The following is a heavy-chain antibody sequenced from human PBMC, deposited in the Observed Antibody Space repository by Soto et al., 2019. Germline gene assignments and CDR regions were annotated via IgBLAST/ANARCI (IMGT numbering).Heavy chain of an antibody. CDR3: AKDRVGELADAFDI. CDR2: IGRSGDTT. J-gene: IGHJ3*02. D-gene: IGHD3-10*01. CDR1: GFTFTTYA. Sequence: SGGSLRLSCAASGFTFTTYAMTWVRQAPGKGLEWVSGIGRSGDTTYYADSVKGRFTISRDNSKNTLYLQMNSLRAEDTAVYYCAKDRVGELADAFDIWGPGTMVTVSS. V-gene: IGHV3-23*01.